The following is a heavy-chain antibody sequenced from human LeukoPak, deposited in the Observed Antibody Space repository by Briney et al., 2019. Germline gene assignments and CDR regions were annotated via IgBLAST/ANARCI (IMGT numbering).Heavy chain of an antibody. V-gene: IGHV4-59*08. Sequence: SETLSLTCIISSGSLSPYHWSWFRQPPGKGLEWIGYIYYSGSTNYNPSLKSRVTISVDTSKNQFSLKLSSVTAADTAVYYCARSYSGSYYGFRYWGQGTLVTVSS. CDR2: IYYSGST. CDR1: SGSLSPYH. D-gene: IGHD1-26*01. J-gene: IGHJ4*02. CDR3: ARSYSGSYYGFRY.